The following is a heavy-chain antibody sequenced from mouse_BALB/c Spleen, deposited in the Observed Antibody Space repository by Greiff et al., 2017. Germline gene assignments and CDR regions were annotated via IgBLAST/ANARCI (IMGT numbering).Heavy chain of an antibody. D-gene: IGHD2-4*01. V-gene: IGHV1-87*01. J-gene: IGHJ2*01. CDR3: ARDYDYGGDY. CDR1: GYTFTSYW. CDR2: IYPGDGDT. Sequence: VMLVESGAELARPGASVKLSCKASGYTFTSYWMQWVKQRPGQGLEWIGAIYPGDGDTRYTQKFKGKATLTADKSSSTAYMQLSSLASEDSAVYYCARDYDYGGDYWGQGTTLTVSS.